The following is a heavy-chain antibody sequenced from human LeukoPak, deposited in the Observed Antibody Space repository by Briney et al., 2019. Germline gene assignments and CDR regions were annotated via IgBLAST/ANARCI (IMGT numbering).Heavy chain of an antibody. D-gene: IGHD4-17*01. CDR2: INPSDGKT. V-gene: IGHV1-46*01. CDR3: ASGYLGRAGTTDRLDY. Sequence: ASVKVSCKASGYTFTNYYMQWVRQAPGQGLEWMGIINPSDGKTSYAQKFQGRVTMTRDTSTSTAYMELRSLRSDDTAVYYCASGYLGRAGTTDRLDYWGQGTLVTVSS. CDR1: GYTFTNYY. J-gene: IGHJ4*02.